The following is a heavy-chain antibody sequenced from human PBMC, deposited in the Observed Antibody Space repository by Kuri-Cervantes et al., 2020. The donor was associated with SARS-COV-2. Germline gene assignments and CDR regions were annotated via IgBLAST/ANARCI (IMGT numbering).Heavy chain of an antibody. D-gene: IGHD6-19*01. J-gene: IGHJ4*02. CDR1: GYSISSGYY. V-gene: IGHV4-38-2*02. CDR2: IYHSGST. Sequence: SETLSLTCTVSGYSISSGYYWGWIRQPPGKGLEWIGSIYHSGSTYYNPSPKSRVTISVDTSKNQFSLKLSSVTAADTAVYYCARGDGMAGTTPYDYWGQGTLVTVSS. CDR3: ARGDGMAGTTPYDY.